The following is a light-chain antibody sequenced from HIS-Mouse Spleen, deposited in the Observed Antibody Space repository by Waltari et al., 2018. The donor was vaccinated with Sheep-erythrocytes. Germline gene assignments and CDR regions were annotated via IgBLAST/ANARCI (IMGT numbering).Light chain of an antibody. V-gene: IGKV3-11*01. CDR2: DAS. CDR3: QQRSNWPPLT. CDR1: QSVSSY. Sequence: EIVLTQSPATLSLSPGERATLPCRASQSVSSYLAWYQQKPGQAPRLLIYDASNRATGIPARFSGSGSGTDFTLTISSLEPEDFAVYYCQQRSNWPPLTFGGRTKVEIK. J-gene: IGKJ4*01.